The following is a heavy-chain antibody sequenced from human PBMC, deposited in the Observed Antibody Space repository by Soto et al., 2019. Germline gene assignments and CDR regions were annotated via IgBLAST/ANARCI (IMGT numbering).Heavy chain of an antibody. CDR1: GFTFSSYG. V-gene: IGHV3-33*01. CDR3: ARPNEYHNGMDV. CDR2: IWYDGNNK. D-gene: IGHD2-2*01. J-gene: IGHJ6*02. Sequence: QVQLVESGGGVVQPGRSLRLSCVVSGFTFSSYGMHWVRQAPGKGLEWVAVIWYDGNNKYYADSVKGRFTISRDNSKNTLYLQMNSLRAEDTAVYYCARPNEYHNGMDVWGQGTTVTVSS.